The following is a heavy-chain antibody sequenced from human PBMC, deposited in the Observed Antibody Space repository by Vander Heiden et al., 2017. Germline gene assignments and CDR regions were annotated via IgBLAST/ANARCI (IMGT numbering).Heavy chain of an antibody. CDR2: ISGSGGST. CDR3: AKLDYYDSSGYHFDY. Sequence: EVQLLESGGGLVQPGGSLRLSCAASGFTFSSYAMSWVRQAPGKGLEGVSAISGSGGSTYYADSVKGRFTISRDNSKNTLYLQMNSLRAEDTAVYYCAKLDYYDSSGYHFDYWGQGTLVTVSS. V-gene: IGHV3-23*01. D-gene: IGHD3-22*01. CDR1: GFTFSSYA. J-gene: IGHJ4*02.